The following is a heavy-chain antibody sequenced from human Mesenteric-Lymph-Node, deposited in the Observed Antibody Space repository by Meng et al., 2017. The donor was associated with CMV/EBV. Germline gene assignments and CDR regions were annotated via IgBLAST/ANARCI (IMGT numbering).Heavy chain of an antibody. CDR2: IKQDGSEK. Sequence: GGSLRLSCEASGFMFSSYAMHWVRQAPGKGLEWVANIKQDGSEKYYVDSVKGRFTISRDNAKNSLYLQMNSLRAEDTAVYYCARAVMVRGAPEGIDYWGQGTLVTVSS. J-gene: IGHJ4*02. D-gene: IGHD3-10*01. CDR3: ARAVMVRGAPEGIDY. CDR1: GFMFSSYA. V-gene: IGHV3-7*01.